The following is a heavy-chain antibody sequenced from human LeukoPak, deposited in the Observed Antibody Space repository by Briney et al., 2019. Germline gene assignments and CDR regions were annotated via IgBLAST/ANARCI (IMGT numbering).Heavy chain of an antibody. Sequence: PSETLSLTGTVSGGSISSSSYYWGWIRQPPGKGLEWIGSIYYSGSTYYNPSLKSRVTISVDTSKNQFSLKLSSVTAADTAVYYCARPGSGIAVAVYYWGQGTLVTVSS. V-gene: IGHV4-39*01. CDR1: GGSISSSSYY. D-gene: IGHD6-19*01. CDR2: IYYSGST. J-gene: IGHJ4*02. CDR3: ARPGSGIAVAVYY.